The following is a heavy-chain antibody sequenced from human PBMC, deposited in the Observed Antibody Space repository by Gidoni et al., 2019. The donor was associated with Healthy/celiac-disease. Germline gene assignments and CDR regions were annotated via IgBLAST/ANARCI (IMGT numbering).Heavy chain of an antibody. V-gene: IGHV4-39*01. D-gene: IGHD3-3*01. CDR2: IDYSGST. CDR1: GGSISSSSYY. J-gene: IGHJ4*02. CDR3: ARHRRYDFWSGYYINYYFDY. Sequence: QLQLQESGPGLVKPSETLSLTCTVSGGSISSSSYYWGWIRQHPGKGLEWIGSIDYSGSTYYNPPLKSRVTISVDTSKNQFSLKLSSVTAADTAVYYCARHRRYDFWSGYYINYYFDYWGQGTLVTVSS.